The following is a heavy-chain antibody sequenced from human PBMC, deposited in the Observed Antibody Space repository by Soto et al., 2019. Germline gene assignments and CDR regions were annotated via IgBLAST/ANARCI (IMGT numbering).Heavy chain of an antibody. CDR1: GFTFSTYA. J-gene: IGHJ4*02. Sequence: GGSLRLSCAASGFTFSTYAMSWVRQAPGKGLEWVSAISGSGSSTYYADSVKGRFTISRDNSKNTLYLQMNGLRAEDTAVYYCAKDQRGTVADYFDYWGQGTLVTVSS. CDR2: ISGSGSST. CDR3: AKDQRGTVADYFDY. D-gene: IGHD6-19*01. V-gene: IGHV3-23*01.